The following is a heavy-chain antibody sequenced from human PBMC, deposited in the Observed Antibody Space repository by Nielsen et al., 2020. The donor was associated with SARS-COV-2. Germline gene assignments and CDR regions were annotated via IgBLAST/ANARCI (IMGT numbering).Heavy chain of an antibody. D-gene: IGHD2-15*01. J-gene: IGHJ4*02. CDR3: AKDTLIGSEEYYFDY. Sequence: GGSLRLSCAASGFTFSGYGMHWVRQAPGKGLEWVAVISYDGSNKYYADSVKGRFTISRDNSKNTLYLQMNSLRAEDTAVYYCAKDTLIGSEEYYFDYWGQGTLVTVSS. CDR1: GFTFSGYG. CDR2: ISYDGSNK. V-gene: IGHV3-30*18.